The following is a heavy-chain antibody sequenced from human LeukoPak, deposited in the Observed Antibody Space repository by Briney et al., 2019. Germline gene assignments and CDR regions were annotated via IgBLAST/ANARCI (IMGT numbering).Heavy chain of an antibody. D-gene: IGHD6-19*01. CDR2: ISTSSSYI. J-gene: IGHJ4*02. Sequence: GGSLRLSCATSGFTFSRYSMNWVRQAPGKGLEWVSSISTSSSYIYYADSVKGRFTIPRDNDKNSLYLQMNSLRAEDTAVYYCAKGLVAGTEDYFDYWGQGTLVTVSS. V-gene: IGHV3-21*01. CDR3: AKGLVAGTEDYFDY. CDR1: GFTFSRYS.